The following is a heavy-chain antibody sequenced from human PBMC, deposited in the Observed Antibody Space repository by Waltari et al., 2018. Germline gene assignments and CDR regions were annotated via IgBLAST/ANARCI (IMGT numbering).Heavy chain of an antibody. V-gene: IGHV4-59*11. CDR2: IYYSGST. J-gene: IGHJ4*02. Sequence: QVQLQESGPGLVKPSETLSLTCTVSGGSISSHYWSWIRPPPGKGLEWIGYIYYSGSTNYNPSLKSRVTISVDTSKNQFSLKLSSVTAADTAVYYCARASPLGSTLNPDYWGQGTLVTVSS. D-gene: IGHD2-15*01. CDR3: ARASPLGSTLNPDY. CDR1: GGSISSHY.